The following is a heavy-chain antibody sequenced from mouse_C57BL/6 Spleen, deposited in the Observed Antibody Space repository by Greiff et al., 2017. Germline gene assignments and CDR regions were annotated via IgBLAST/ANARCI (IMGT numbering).Heavy chain of an antibody. CDR2: ISYDGSN. CDR1: GYSITSGYY. CDR3: ARGGRNAMDY. D-gene: IGHD3-3*01. V-gene: IGHV3-6*01. J-gene: IGHJ4*01. Sequence: EVKLQESGPGLVKPSQSLSLTCSVTGYSITSGYYWNWIRQFPGNKLEWMGYISYDGSNNYNPSLKNRISITRDTSKNQFFLKLNSVTTEDTATYYCARGGRNAMDYWGQGTSVTVSS.